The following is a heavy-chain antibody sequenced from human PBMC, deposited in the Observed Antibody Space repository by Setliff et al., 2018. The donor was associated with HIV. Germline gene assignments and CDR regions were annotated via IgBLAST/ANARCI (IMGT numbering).Heavy chain of an antibody. CDR2: LHYSVSS. CDR1: GGSISSSS. CDR3: ARRGGYSYGYMDV. V-gene: IGHV4-59*12. J-gene: IGHJ6*03. Sequence: LSLTCTVSGGSISSSSWSWIRQPPGKGLEWIGYLHYSVSSNYNPSLKSRVTISVDTSKKQFSLKLSSVTAADTAVYYCARRGGYSYGYMDVWGKGTTVTVSS. D-gene: IGHD5-18*01.